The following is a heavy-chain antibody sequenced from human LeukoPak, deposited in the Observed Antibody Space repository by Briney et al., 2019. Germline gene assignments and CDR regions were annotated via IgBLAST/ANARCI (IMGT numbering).Heavy chain of an antibody. V-gene: IGHV4-59*08. Sequence: SETLSLTCSVSGGSISNYYWSWVRQPPGKGLEWIGYISYSGSTNYNPSLRSRVTISLDTSKNQFSLRLSSVTAADTAVYYCARGVSELLLLNIWGQGTVVTVSS. J-gene: IGHJ3*02. CDR2: ISYSGST. D-gene: IGHD2-2*01. CDR1: GGSISNYY. CDR3: ARGVSELLLLNI.